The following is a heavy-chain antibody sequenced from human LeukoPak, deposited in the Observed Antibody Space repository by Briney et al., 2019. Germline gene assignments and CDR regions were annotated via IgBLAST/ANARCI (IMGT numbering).Heavy chain of an antibody. CDR3: AREATDYGDYPYYFDY. Sequence: SETLSLTCTVSGGSISSYYWSWIRQPPGKELKGMGYIYYSGSTNYNPSLKSRVTISVDTSKNQFSLKLSSVTAADTAVYYCAREATDYGDYPYYFDYWGQGTLVTVSS. D-gene: IGHD4-17*01. V-gene: IGHV4-59*13. CDR1: GGSISSYY. CDR2: IYYSGST. J-gene: IGHJ4*02.